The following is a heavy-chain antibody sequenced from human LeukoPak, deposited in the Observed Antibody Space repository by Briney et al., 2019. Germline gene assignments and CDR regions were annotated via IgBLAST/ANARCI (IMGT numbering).Heavy chain of an antibody. D-gene: IGHD6-13*01. CDR2: ISAYNGNT. V-gene: IGHV1-18*01. J-gene: IGHJ5*02. CDR1: GYTFTSYG. Sequence: ASVKVSCKASGYTFTSYGISWVRQAPGQGLEWMGWISAYNGNTNYAQKLQGRVTMTTDTSTSTAYMELRSLRSDDTAVYYCAKTFSSSNGYHWFAPWGQGTLVTVSS. CDR3: AKTFSSSNGYHWFAP.